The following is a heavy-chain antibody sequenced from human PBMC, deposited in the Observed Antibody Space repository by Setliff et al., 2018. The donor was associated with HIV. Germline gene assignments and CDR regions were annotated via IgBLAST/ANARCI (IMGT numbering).Heavy chain of an antibody. D-gene: IGHD3-22*01. V-gene: IGHV1-8*03. CDR3: ARIPNHSSGFEN. Sequence: ASVKVSCKASGYTFTSYDINWVRQATGQGLEWMGWMNPNSGNTGYAQKFQGRVTITADESTTTAYMELSSLRSEDTAVYYCARIPNHSSGFENWGPGTLVTVSS. CDR2: MNPNSGNT. J-gene: IGHJ1*01. CDR1: GYTFTSYD.